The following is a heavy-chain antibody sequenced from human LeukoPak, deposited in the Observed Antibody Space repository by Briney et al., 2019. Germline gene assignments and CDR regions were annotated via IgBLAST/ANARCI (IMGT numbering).Heavy chain of an antibody. CDR2: ISSSSSYI. V-gene: IGHV3-21*01. J-gene: IGHJ4*02. CDR1: GFTFSSCS. CDR3: ARDNDVADFGY. Sequence: GGSLRLSCAASGFTFSSCSMNWVRQAPGKGLEWVSSISSSSSYIYYADSVKGRFTISRDNAKNSLYLQMNSLRAEDTAVYYCARDNDVADFGYWGQGTLVTVSS. D-gene: IGHD2-8*01.